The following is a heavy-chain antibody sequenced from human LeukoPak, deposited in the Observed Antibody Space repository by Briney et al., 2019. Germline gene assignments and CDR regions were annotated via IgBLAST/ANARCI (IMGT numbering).Heavy chain of an antibody. D-gene: IGHD2-21*02. J-gene: IGHJ4*02. Sequence: QELDWMAIINPSGGSTSYAQKFQGRVTMTRDMSTSTVYMELSSLRSEDTAVYYCARGMWAAYCGGDCYSLGDYWGQGTLVTVSS. CDR2: INPSGGST. CDR3: ARGMWAAYCGGDCYSLGDY. V-gene: IGHV1-46*01.